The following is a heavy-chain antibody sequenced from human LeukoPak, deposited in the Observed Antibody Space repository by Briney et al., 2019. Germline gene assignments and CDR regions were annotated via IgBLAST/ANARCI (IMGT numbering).Heavy chain of an antibody. V-gene: IGHV3-73*01. J-gene: IGHJ3*02. CDR1: GFTVSSNE. Sequence: GGSLRLSCAASGFTVSSNEMGWVRQASGKGLEWVGRIRNKANSYATTYAASVKGRFTISRDDSENTAYLQMSSLKAEDTAVYYCTRRGHYYFDIWGQGTMVTVSS. CDR3: TRRGHYYFDI. CDR2: IRNKANSYAT. D-gene: IGHD3-10*01.